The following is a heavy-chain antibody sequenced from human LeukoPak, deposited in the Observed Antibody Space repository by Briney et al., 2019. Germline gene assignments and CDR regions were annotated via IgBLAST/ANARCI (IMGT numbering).Heavy chain of an antibody. Sequence: SETLSLTCTVSGGSISSYYWSWIRQPPGKGLEWIGYIYYSGSTNYNPSLKSRVTISVDTSKNQFSLKLSSVTAADTAVYYCARDLWSYDSSGYPNWGQGTLVTVSS. D-gene: IGHD3-22*01. CDR1: GGSISSYY. CDR2: IYYSGST. CDR3: ARDLWSYDSSGYPN. J-gene: IGHJ4*02. V-gene: IGHV4-59*01.